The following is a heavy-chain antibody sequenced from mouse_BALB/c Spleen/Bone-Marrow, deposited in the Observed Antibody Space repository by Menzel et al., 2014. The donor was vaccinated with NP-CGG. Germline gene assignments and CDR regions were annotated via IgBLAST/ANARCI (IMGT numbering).Heavy chain of an antibody. CDR1: GFNIKDTY. Sequence: EVQLQQSGAELVKPGASVKLSCTASGFNIKDTYMHWVKQRPEQGLVWIGRIDPANGNTKYDPKFQGKATITADTSSSTAYLQLSSLTSEDTAVYYCARYYYGYYFDYWGQGTTLTVSS. J-gene: IGHJ2*01. CDR2: IDPANGNT. D-gene: IGHD1-2*01. V-gene: IGHV14-3*02. CDR3: ARYYYGYYFDY.